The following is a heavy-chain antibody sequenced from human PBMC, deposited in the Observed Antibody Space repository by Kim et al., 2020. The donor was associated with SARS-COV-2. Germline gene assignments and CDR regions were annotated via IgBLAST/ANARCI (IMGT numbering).Heavy chain of an antibody. D-gene: IGHD6-13*01. CDR3: VKGPPRIAAAGDY. J-gene: IGHJ4*02. Sequence: ADAVKGRFTICRNNSKNTRDLQMSSLRAEDTAVYYCVKGPPRIAAAGDYWGQGTLVTVSS. V-gene: IGHV3-64D*06.